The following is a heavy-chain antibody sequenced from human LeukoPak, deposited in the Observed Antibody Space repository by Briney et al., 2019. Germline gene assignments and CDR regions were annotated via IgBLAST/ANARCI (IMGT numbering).Heavy chain of an antibody. CDR2: ISSTGSTI. CDR1: GFTFSSYS. V-gene: IGHV3-48*02. J-gene: IGHJ6*02. Sequence: GGSLRLSCAASGFTFSSYSMNWVRQAPGKGLEWVSYISSTGSTIYYADSVKGRFTISRDNAKNSLYLQMSSLRDDDTALYYCARANGMDVWGQGTTVTVSS. CDR3: ARANGMDV.